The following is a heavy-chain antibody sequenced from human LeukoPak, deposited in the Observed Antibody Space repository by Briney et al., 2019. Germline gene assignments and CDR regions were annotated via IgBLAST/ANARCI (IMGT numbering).Heavy chain of an antibody. Sequence: QPGGSLRFSCEVSGFTFSNYGMHWVRQAPGKGLEWLALIWYDGRKFHGESVKGRFTISRDNSANTLYLQMSSLRVEDTAVYYCAREWGRIAVAGGPGYWGQGARVTVSS. CDR1: GFTFSNYG. D-gene: IGHD6-19*01. CDR3: AREWGRIAVAGGPGY. V-gene: IGHV3-33*01. J-gene: IGHJ4*02. CDR2: IWYDGRK.